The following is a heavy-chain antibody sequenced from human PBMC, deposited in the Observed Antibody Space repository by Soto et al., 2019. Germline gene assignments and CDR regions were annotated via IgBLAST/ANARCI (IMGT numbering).Heavy chain of an antibody. D-gene: IGHD3-16*01. V-gene: IGHV3-7*03. Sequence: EVQLVESGGGLVQPGGSLRLSCTASGFTFSSYWMSWVRQAPGKGLGWVANIKEDGSGKYYVDSVKGRFSISRDNARNLLYLQMNSLRVEDTAVYYCVRVGRLGGYWGQGALVTVSS. CDR2: IKEDGSGK. CDR3: VRVGRLGGY. J-gene: IGHJ4*02. CDR1: GFTFSSYW.